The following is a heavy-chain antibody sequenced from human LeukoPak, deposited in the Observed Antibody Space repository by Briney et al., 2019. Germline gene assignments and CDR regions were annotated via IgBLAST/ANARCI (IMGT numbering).Heavy chain of an antibody. V-gene: IGHV3-30*18. CDR1: GFTFSSHG. D-gene: IGHD1-1*01. CDR3: AKDRYTWSYAFDI. CDR2: ISYDGSNK. Sequence: GGSLRLSCAASGFTFSSHGTHWVRQAPGKGLEWVAVISYDGSNKYYADSVKGRFTISRDNSKNTLYLQMNSLRAEDTAVYYCAKDRYTWSYAFDIWGQGTMVTVSS. J-gene: IGHJ3*02.